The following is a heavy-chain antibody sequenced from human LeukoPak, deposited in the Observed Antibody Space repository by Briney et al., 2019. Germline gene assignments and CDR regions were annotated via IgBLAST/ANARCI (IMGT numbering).Heavy chain of an antibody. Sequence: GGSLRLSCAASGFTVSSNYMSWVRQAPGKGLEWVSVIYGGGSTYYADSVKGRFTISRDNSKNTLYLQMNSLRAEDTAVYYCARGYYYDSSGYYSWGQGTLVTVSS. CDR1: GFTVSSNY. CDR3: ARGYYYDSSGYYS. D-gene: IGHD3-22*01. V-gene: IGHV3-66*01. J-gene: IGHJ4*02. CDR2: IYGGGST.